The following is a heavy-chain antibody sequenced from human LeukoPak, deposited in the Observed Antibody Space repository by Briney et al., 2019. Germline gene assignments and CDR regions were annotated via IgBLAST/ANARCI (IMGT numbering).Heavy chain of an antibody. D-gene: IGHD3-10*01. Sequence: PSETLSLTCNVSGGSISSTNYYWGWIRQPPVKGLEWIGEINHSGGTNYNPSLKSRVTISVDTSKKQFSLKLSSVTAADTAVYYCARGVDYYGVWGQGTLVTVSS. CDR3: ARGVDYYGV. CDR1: GGSISSTNYY. J-gene: IGHJ4*02. V-gene: IGHV4-39*07. CDR2: INHSGGT.